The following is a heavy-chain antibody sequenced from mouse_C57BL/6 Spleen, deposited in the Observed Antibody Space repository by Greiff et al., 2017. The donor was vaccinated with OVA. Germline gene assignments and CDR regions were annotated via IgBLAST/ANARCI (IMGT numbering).Heavy chain of an antibody. J-gene: IGHJ4*01. CDR1: GFTFSDYY. Sequence: EVHLVESEGGLVQPGSSMTLSCTASGFTFSDYYMAWVRQVPEKGLEWVANINYDGSSTYYLDSLKSRFIISRDNAKNILYLQMSSLKSEDTATYYCARDQGYDGYSYYYAMDYWGQGTSVTVSS. D-gene: IGHD2-3*01. CDR3: ARDQGYDGYSYYYAMDY. V-gene: IGHV5-16*01. CDR2: INYDGSST.